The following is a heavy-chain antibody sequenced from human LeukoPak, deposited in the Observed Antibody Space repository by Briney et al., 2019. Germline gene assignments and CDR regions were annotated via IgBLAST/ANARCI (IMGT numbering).Heavy chain of an antibody. Sequence: SETLSHTCTVSGASISSGGYYWSWVRQHPEKGLEWIGYIYSNGKTYYNPSLKTRVVISIDTSNNQFALRLSAVTVADSAVYFCARGSGTFNWFAPWGQGTLVTVSS. D-gene: IGHD6-13*01. J-gene: IGHJ5*02. CDR2: IYSNGKT. CDR1: GASISSGGYY. CDR3: ARGSGTFNWFAP. V-gene: IGHV4-31*03.